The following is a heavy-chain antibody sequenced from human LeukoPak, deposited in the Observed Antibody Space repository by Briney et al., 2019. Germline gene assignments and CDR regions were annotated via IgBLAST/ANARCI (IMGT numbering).Heavy chain of an antibody. CDR2: ISSSGSTI. CDR3: ARDFPVPAAIVQYYYYGMDV. J-gene: IGHJ6*02. CDR1: GFTFSDYY. V-gene: IGHV3-11*01. D-gene: IGHD2-2*02. Sequence: GGSLGLSCAASGFTFSDYYMSWIRQAPGKGLEWGSYISSSGSTIYYADSVKGRFTISRDNAKNSLYLQMNSLRAEDTAVYYCARDFPVPAAIVQYYYYGMDVWGQGTTVTVSS.